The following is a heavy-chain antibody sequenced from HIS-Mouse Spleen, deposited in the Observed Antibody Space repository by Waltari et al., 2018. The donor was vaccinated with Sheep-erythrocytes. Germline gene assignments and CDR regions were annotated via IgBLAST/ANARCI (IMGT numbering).Heavy chain of an antibody. D-gene: IGHD6-13*01. CDR1: GFSLSNARMG. CDR2: IFSNDEK. CDR3: ARITVDQLVDYYYYYGMDV. Sequence: QVTLKESGPVLVKPTETLKLTCTVSGFSLSNARMGVSWLRQPPGKALEWLAHIFSNDEKSYSTSLKSRLTISKDTSKSQVVLTMTNMDPVDTATYYCARITVDQLVDYYYYYGMDVWGQGTTVTVSS. V-gene: IGHV2-26*01. J-gene: IGHJ6*02.